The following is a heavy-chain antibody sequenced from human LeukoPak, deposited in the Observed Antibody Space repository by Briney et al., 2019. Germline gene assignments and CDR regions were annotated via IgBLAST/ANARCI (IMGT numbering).Heavy chain of an antibody. CDR3: ARDFRPSYPIVVVPAAMLY. J-gene: IGHJ4*02. D-gene: IGHD2-2*01. CDR2: ISSSSSYI. CDR1: GFTFSSYS. Sequence: GGSLRLSCAASGFTFSSYSMNWVRQAPGKGLEWVSSISSSSSYIYYADSVKGRFTISRDNAKNSLYLQMNSLRAEDTAVYYCARDFRPSYPIVVVPAAMLYWGQGTLVTVSS. V-gene: IGHV3-21*01.